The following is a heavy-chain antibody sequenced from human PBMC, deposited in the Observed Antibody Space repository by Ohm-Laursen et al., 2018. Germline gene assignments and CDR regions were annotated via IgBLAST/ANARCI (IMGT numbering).Heavy chain of an antibody. J-gene: IGHJ6*02. D-gene: IGHD2-21*02. CDR1: GFTFSSYA. CDR3: AKGGPYPVVVTAIAKLYYYYYGMDV. Sequence: SLRLSCSASGFTFSSYAMSWVRQAPGKGLEWVSAISGSGGSTYYADSVKGRFTISRDNSKNTLYLQMNSLRAEDTAVYYCAKGGPYPVVVTAIAKLYYYYYGMDVWGQGTTVTVSS. CDR2: ISGSGGST. V-gene: IGHV3-23*01.